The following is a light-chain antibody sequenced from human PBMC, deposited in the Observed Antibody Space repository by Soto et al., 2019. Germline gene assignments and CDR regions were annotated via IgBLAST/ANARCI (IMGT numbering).Light chain of an antibody. CDR1: SSDVGVYNY. Sequence: QSVLTQPASVSGSPGQSITISCTGTSSDVGVYNYVSWYQRHPGKAPKVMIYDVSNRPSGVSNRFSGSKSGNTASLTISGLQAEDEADFYWRSNTSNNTLGLLFGTGTKVTVL. CDR3: RSNTSNNTLGLL. CDR2: DVS. J-gene: IGLJ1*01. V-gene: IGLV2-14*03.